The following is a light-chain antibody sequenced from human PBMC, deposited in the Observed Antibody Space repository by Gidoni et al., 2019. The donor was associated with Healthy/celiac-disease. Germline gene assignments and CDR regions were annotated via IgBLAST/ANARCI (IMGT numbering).Light chain of an antibody. V-gene: IGKV4-1*01. CDR1: QSVLYSSNNKNY. J-gene: IGKJ1*01. CDR2: WAS. CDR3: QQYYSTPWT. Sequence: DIVMTQSPDSLAVSLGERATINCKSSQSVLYSSNNKNYLAWYQQKPGQPLKLLIYWASTRESGVPDRFSGSGSGTDFTLTISSLQAEDVAVYYCQQYYSTPWTFXXXTKVEIK.